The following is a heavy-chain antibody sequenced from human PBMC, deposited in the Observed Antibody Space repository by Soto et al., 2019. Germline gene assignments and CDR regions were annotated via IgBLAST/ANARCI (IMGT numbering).Heavy chain of an antibody. Sequence: QVHLQESGPGLVEPSETLSLTCSVSGRSIGDHDWWTWIRQSPEKGLEWIGEISPGGIATYNPSHKNRVTISIDRSKSQFSLTLNSLTAADTAMYYCARNADCRGGAKCIVGWFDPWGQGILVTVSS. J-gene: IGHJ5*02. CDR2: ISPGGIA. D-gene: IGHD2-15*01. CDR1: GRSIGDHDW. V-gene: IGHV4-4*02. CDR3: ARNADCRGGAKCIVGWFDP.